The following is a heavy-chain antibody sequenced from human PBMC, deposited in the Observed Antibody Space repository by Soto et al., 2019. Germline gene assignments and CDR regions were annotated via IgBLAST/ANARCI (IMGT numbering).Heavy chain of an antibody. D-gene: IGHD6-25*01. CDR2: IGAYSGDT. V-gene: IGHV1-18*01. J-gene: IGHJ4*02. Sequence: QVQLVQSGAEVTKPGASVRVSCKASGYTFISYGIYWVRQAPGQGLEWMGWIGAYSGDTNYAQKFHDRVTMTTDTTTSTAYMELRSLRSDDTAIYYCARDPSGGDDWGQGTLVTVAS. CDR3: ARDPSGGDD. CDR1: GYTFISYG.